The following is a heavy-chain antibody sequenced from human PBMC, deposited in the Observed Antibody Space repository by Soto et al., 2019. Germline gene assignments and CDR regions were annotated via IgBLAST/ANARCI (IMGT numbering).Heavy chain of an antibody. CDR2: ISAYNGNT. Sequence: ASVKVSCKASGYTFTSYGISWVRQAPGQGLEWMGWISAYNGNTNYAQKLQGRVTMTTDTSTSTAYMELRSLRSDDTAVYYCAGHPWMSGYLLPLNWFDPWGQGTLVTVSS. CDR1: GYTFTSYG. J-gene: IGHJ5*02. D-gene: IGHD3-3*01. CDR3: AGHPWMSGYLLPLNWFDP. V-gene: IGHV1-18*01.